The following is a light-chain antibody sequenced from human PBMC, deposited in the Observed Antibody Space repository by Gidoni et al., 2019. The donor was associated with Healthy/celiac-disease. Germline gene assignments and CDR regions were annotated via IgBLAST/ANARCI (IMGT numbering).Light chain of an antibody. CDR1: QSVLYSSNNKNY. Sequence: DIVMTQSPDSLAVSLGERATINCKYSQSVLYSSNNKNYLDWYQQKPGQPPKLLIYWASTRESGVPDRFSGSGSGTDFTLTISSLQAEDVAVYYCQQYYRTPYTFGQGTKLEIK. CDR3: QQYYRTPYT. CDR2: WAS. J-gene: IGKJ2*01. V-gene: IGKV4-1*01.